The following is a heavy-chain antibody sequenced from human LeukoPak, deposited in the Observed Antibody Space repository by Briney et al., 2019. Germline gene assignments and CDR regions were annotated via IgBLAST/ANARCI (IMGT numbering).Heavy chain of an antibody. Sequence: PSETLSLTCTVSGGSLSSSRYFWAWIRQSPGKGLDWIGSIYNSGTTYYIASLKSRVTMSLDRSKNQFSLKLNSVTAADTAVYYCARGASRGKRYNDSSGYFLGWGQGTLVTVSS. CDR1: GGSLSSSRYF. CDR2: IYNSGTT. V-gene: IGHV4-39*07. J-gene: IGHJ4*02. CDR3: ARGASRGKRYNDSSGYFLG. D-gene: IGHD3-22*01.